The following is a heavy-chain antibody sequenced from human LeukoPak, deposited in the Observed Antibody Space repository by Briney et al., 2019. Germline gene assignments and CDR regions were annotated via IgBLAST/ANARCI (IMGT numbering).Heavy chain of an antibody. CDR3: AKESGRFDY. CDR2: ISGDGVST. Sequence: GGSLRLSCVASGLPIADFAMHWVRQAPGKGLEWVSLISGDGVSTFYTDNVRGRFSISRDNTKNSLYLEMNSLRTEDTAMYYCAKESGRFDYWGQGTLVAVSS. CDR1: GLPIADFA. V-gene: IGHV3-43*02. J-gene: IGHJ4*02.